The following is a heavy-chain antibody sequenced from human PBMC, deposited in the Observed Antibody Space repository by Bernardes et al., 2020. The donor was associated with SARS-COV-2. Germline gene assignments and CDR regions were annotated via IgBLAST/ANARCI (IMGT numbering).Heavy chain of an antibody. D-gene: IGHD1-26*01. J-gene: IGHJ3*02. V-gene: IGHV3-74*01. Sequence: GYLTLSCFASAFTFSRYWMHWIRQAPRKGLVLVSCINAYGSSTTHAASLKARFTISSDNAKNTLNLQMNSLSAEDTAVYYCARGAYSLNKSGPRSVFDIWGQATMVTVSS. CDR2: INAYGSST. CDR3: ARGAYSLNKSGPRSVFDI. CDR1: AFTFSRYW.